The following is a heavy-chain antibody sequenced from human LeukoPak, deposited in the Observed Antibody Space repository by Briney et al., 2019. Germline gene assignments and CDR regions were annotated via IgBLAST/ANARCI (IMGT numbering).Heavy chain of an antibody. D-gene: IGHD3-9*01. Sequence: GGSLRLSCAASGFTFSSYAMSWVRQAPGKGLEWVSAISGSGGSTYYADSVKGRFTISRDKSKNTLYLQMNSLRAEDTAVYYCATQNFDWLLDRFDYWGRGTLVTVSS. V-gene: IGHV3-23*01. CDR1: GFTFSSYA. CDR2: ISGSGGST. CDR3: ATQNFDWLLDRFDY. J-gene: IGHJ4*02.